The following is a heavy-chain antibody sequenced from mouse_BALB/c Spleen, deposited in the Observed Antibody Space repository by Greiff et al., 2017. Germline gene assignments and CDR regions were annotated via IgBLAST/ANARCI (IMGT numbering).Heavy chain of an antibody. Sequence: VQLQQSGPELVKPGASVKISCKASGYTFTDYNMHWVKQRPEQGLEWIGRIDPANGNTKYDPKFQGKATITADTSSNTAYLQLSSLTSEDTAVYYCARDYGSVYYYAMDYWGQGTSVTVSS. CDR1: GYTFTDYN. CDR3: ARDYGSVYYYAMDY. J-gene: IGHJ4*01. CDR2: IDPANGNT. D-gene: IGHD1-1*01. V-gene: IGHV14-3*02.